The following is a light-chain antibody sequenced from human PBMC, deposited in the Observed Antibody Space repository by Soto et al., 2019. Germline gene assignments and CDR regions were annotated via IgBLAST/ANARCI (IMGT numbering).Light chain of an antibody. V-gene: IGKV1-33*01. CDR3: QQYENIPT. J-gene: IGKJ5*01. CDR1: QDIRNY. CDR2: DAS. Sequence: DIQMTESASSMSASVGYRVTITCQASQDIRNYLNWYQQKPGKAPKILIYDASSLQTGVPSRFIGNGSGTDFTFTIHSLKPEDFATDYCQQYENIPTFGQGTRLEIK.